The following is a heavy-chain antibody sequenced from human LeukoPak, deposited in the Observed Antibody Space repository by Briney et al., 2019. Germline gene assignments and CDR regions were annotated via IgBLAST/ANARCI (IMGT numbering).Heavy chain of an antibody. Sequence: GGTLRLSCAASGFTFRTSGMSWVRQAPGKGLEWVSAISGSGVSTYYADSVKGRFTISRDNSKNTLYLQMNSLGAEDTAVYYCAKEYGYTYGEFDYWGQGTLVTVSS. CDR1: GFTFRTSG. V-gene: IGHV3-23*01. CDR2: ISGSGVST. D-gene: IGHD5-18*01. CDR3: AKEYGYTYGEFDY. J-gene: IGHJ4*02.